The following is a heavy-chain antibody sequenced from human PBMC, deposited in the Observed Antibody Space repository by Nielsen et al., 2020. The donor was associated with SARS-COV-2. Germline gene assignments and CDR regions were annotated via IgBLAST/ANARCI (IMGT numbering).Heavy chain of an antibody. J-gene: IGHJ4*02. CDR2: ISYDGSNK. CDR1: GFTFSSYA. Sequence: LSLTCAASGFTFSSYAMHWVRQAPGKGLEWVAVISYDGSNKYYADSVKGRFTISRDNSKNTLYLQMNSLRAEDTAVYYCARGVTTYDYWGQGTLVTVSS. V-gene: IGHV3-30*04. D-gene: IGHD4-17*01. CDR3: ARGVTTYDY.